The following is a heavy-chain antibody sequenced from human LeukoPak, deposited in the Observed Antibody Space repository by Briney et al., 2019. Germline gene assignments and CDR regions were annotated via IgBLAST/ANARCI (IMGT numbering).Heavy chain of an antibody. V-gene: IGHV1-2*02. D-gene: IGHD4-17*01. CDR1: GYTFTYY. CDR2: ISPNSGDT. CDR3: ATMAEGEGDYGDYLFDY. J-gene: IGHJ4*02. Sequence: VASVKVSCKTSGYTFTYYIYWVRQAPGQGLEWMGWISPNSGDTKYAQKFQGRVTLTTDTSISTAYMELSRLRSEDTAVYYCATMAEGEGDYGDYLFDYWGQGTLVTVSS.